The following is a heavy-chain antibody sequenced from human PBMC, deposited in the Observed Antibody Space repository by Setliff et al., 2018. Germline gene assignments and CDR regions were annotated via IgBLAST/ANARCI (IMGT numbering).Heavy chain of an antibody. CDR1: GGPFSNYG. CDR3: AREGGDTRSSTDYRYYMDV. CDR2: TIPLFGTT. J-gene: IGHJ6*03. D-gene: IGHD3-16*01. Sequence: GASVKVSCKASGGPFSNYGVSWGRQAPGQGLEWMGGTIPLFGTTDYAQKFHGRVTIITDESTSTAYMELSSLTSDDTAVYYCAREGGDTRSSTDYRYYMDVWGKGTTVTVSS. V-gene: IGHV1-69*05.